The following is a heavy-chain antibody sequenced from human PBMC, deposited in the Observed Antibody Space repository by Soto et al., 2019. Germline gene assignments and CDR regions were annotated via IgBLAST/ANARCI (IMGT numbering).Heavy chain of an antibody. J-gene: IGHJ6*02. D-gene: IGHD3-10*01. CDR1: GFTFSSYW. V-gene: IGHV3-74*01. Sequence: EVQLVESGGGLVQPGGSLRLSCAASGFTFSSYWMHWVRQAPGKGLVWVSRISNDGSSTSYADSVKGRFTISRDNAKNTLYLQMNSLRAEDTAVYYCTRSDYYGSGSYIYYYGMAVWGQGTTVTASS. CDR2: ISNDGSST. CDR3: TRSDYYGSGSYIYYYGMAV.